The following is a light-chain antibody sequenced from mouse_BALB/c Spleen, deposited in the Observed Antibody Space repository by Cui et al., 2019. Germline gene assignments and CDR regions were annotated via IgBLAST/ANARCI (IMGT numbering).Light chain of an antibody. CDR2: DTS. CDR3: QQRSSYQLLT. V-gene: IGKV4-55*01. CDR1: SSVSY. J-gene: IGKJ5*01. Sequence: IVLTRSPALMSASPGEKVTMICSASSSVSYMYWYQQKPGSSPRLLMYDTSNLASGVPVRFSGSGCGTSYSLTISRMEAEDAATDYCQQRSSYQLLTFGAGTKLEMK.